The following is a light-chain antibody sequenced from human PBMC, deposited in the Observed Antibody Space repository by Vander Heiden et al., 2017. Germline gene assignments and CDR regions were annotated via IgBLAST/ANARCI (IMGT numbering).Light chain of an antibody. Sequence: QSALIQPASVSGSPGQSITISCTGTSSDVGRYNLVSRYQQSPGKAPKLMIYEVIKRPSGVSNRFSGSKSGNTASLTISGLQAEDEADYYCCSHAAGSTALLFGGGTKLTVL. CDR3: CSHAAGSTALL. CDR2: EVI. CDR1: SSDVGRYNL. J-gene: IGLJ2*01. V-gene: IGLV2-23*02.